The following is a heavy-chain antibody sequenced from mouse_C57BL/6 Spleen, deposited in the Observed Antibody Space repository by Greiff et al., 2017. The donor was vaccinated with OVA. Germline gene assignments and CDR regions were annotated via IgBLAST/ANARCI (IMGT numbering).Heavy chain of an antibody. CDR1: GFNFKDYY. Sequence: VQLQQSGAELVRPGASVKLSCTASGFNFKDYYMHWVKQRPEQGLEWIGRIDPEDGDTEYAPKFQGKATLTADTSSNTAYLQLSSLTSEDSAVYYCTTDYYGSSYEGYWGQGTTLTVSS. CDR2: IDPEDGDT. J-gene: IGHJ2*01. CDR3: TTDYYGSSYEGY. V-gene: IGHV14-1*01. D-gene: IGHD1-1*01.